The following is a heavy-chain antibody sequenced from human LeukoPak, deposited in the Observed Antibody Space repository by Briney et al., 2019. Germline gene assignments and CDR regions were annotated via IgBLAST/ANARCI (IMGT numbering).Heavy chain of an antibody. CDR1: GYSFTSFG. V-gene: IGHV1-18*01. Sequence: ASVRVSCKASGYSFTSFGISWVRQAPGQGLEWMGWISTSKGNTIYAQKFQDRVIMTRDTSTSTAYMELRRLRSDDTAVYYCARDKQYDFDVWGQGTRVTVSP. D-gene: IGHD6-19*01. J-gene: IGHJ3*01. CDR3: ARDKQYDFDV. CDR2: ISTSKGNT.